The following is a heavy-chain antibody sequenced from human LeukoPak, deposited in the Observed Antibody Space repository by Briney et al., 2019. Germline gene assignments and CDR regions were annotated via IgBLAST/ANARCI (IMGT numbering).Heavy chain of an antibody. CDR2: ISSSSNIM. V-gene: IGHV3-48*01. J-gene: IGHJ4*02. CDR3: ARGAQWPY. D-gene: IGHD6-19*01. Sequence: GGSLRLSCAASGFTFSSYGMNWVRQAPGKGLEWVSYISSSSNIMNYADSVKGRFTTSRDNAKNSLYLQVNSLRAEDTAVYYCARGAQWPYWGQGTLVTVSS. CDR1: GFTFSSYG.